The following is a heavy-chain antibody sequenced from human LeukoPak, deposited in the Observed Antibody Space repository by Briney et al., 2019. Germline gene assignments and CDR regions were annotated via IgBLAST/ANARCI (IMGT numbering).Heavy chain of an antibody. CDR2: ISGSGGST. Sequence: SGGSLRLSCAASGFTFSSYAMSWVRQAPGKGLEWVSAISGSGGSTYYADSVKGRFTISRDNSKNTLYLQMNSLRAEDTAVYYCAKLARDCSSTSCYISYWGQGTLVTVSS. CDR3: AKLARDCSSTSCYISY. V-gene: IGHV3-23*01. D-gene: IGHD2-2*02. CDR1: GFTFSSYA. J-gene: IGHJ4*02.